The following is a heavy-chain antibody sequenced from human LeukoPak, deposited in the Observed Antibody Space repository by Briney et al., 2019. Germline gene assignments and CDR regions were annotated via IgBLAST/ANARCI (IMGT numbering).Heavy chain of an antibody. CDR1: GFTFSSYA. Sequence: PGGPLKLSCAASGFTFSSYAMSWVRQAPGKGLEWVPAISGSGGRPYYADSVKGRFTISRDNSKNTLYLQMNSLRAEDTAVYYCAKDFLFDYDILTGYYRGGFDYWGQGTLVTVSS. CDR2: ISGSGGRP. J-gene: IGHJ4*02. CDR3: AKDFLFDYDILTGYYRGGFDY. D-gene: IGHD3-9*01. V-gene: IGHV3-23*01.